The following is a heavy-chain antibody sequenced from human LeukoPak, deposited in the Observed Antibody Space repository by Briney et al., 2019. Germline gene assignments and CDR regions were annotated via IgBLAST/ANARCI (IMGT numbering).Heavy chain of an antibody. D-gene: IGHD3-9*01. J-gene: IGHJ4*02. CDR1: GFTFSNYA. CDR2: ISGSGGST. Sequence: GGSLRLSCAASGFTFSNYAMSWVRQAPGKGLEWVLAISGSGGSTSYADSGKGPFTISRDNCKNSLYLQINSLRAEDTAVYYCAKAEGVYYDILTGYAYFFAYWGQGTLVTVYS. V-gene: IGHV3-23*01. CDR3: AKAEGVYYDILTGYAYFFAY.